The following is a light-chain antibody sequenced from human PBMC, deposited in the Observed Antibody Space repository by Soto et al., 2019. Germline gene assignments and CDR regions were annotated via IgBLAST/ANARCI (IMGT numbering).Light chain of an antibody. CDR3: QQYNNWPPWT. J-gene: IGKJ1*01. CDR2: GAS. CDR1: QSVSSN. V-gene: IGKV3-15*01. Sequence: EIVIAQSPATLSVSPGGRATLSCSASQSVSSNLAWYQQKPGQAPRLLIYGASTRATGIPARFSGSGSGTEFTLTISSLQSEDFAVYYCQQYNNWPPWTFGQGTKVDIK.